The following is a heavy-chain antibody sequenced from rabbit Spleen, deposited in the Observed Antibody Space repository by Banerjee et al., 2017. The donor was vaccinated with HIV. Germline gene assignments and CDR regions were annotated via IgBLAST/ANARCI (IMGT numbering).Heavy chain of an antibody. CDR3: ARDLDGVIGWNFGW. CDR1: GVSFSSGYD. J-gene: IGHJ4*01. V-gene: IGHV1S40*01. D-gene: IGHD1-1*01. Sequence: QSLEESGGGLVKPGASLTLTCTASGVSFSSGYDMCWVRQAPGKGLEWIGTIWTGSTAITWYASWAKGRFTISKTSSTTVTLQMSSLTAADTATYFCARDLDGVIGWNFGWWGPGTLVTVS. CDR2: IWTGSTAIT.